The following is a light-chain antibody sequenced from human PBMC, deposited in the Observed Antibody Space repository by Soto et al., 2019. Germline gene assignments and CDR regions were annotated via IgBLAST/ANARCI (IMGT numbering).Light chain of an antibody. CDR3: LFYYGGAQPHWV. CDR2: STD. V-gene: IGLV7-43*01. CDR1: TGAVTSGHH. Sequence: QAVVTQESSLTVSPGGTVTLSCASSTGAVTSGHHPHWLQQKPGQAPRTVIYSTDNKQDWTPARFSGSLLGGKAALTVSGLQPEDEAEYYCLFYYGGAQPHWVFGAGTKLTVL. J-gene: IGLJ2*01.